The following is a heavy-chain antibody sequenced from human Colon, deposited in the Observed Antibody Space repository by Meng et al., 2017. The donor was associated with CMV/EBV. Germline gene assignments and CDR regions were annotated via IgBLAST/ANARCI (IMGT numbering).Heavy chain of an antibody. CDR1: GFTFSSYA. CDR3: AKDRYDSSGFWEYYYYHGPDV. Sequence: GESLKISCAASGFTFSSYAMTWVRQAPGKGLEWVAGVSGRGGTTNYADSVKGRFTISRDNANNTLYLQLNSLRAEDTGVYYCAKDRYDSSGFWEYYYYHGPDVWGQGTTVTVSS. D-gene: IGHD3-22*01. CDR2: VSGRGGTT. J-gene: IGHJ6*02. V-gene: IGHV3-23*01.